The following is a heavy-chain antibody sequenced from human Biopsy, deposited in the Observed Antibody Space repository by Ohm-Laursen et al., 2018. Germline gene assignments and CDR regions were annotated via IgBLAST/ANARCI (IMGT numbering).Heavy chain of an antibody. Sequence: GSLRLSCTASGFTFSDYYMSWIRQAPGKGLEWVSYISSSGSTIHYADSVKGRFTISRDNAKDSLDLQMSSLRVEDTALYYCASAHQYCSATTCNGGSDFWGQGTLVTVSS. J-gene: IGHJ4*02. CDR3: ASAHQYCSATTCNGGSDF. D-gene: IGHD2-15*01. CDR2: ISSSGSTI. CDR1: GFTFSDYY. V-gene: IGHV3-11*04.